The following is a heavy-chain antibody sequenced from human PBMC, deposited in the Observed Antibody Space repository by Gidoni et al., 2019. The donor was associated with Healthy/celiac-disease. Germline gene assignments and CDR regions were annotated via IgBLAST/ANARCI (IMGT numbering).Heavy chain of an antibody. CDR1: GGTFSSYA. Sequence: QVQLVQSGAEVKKPGSSVKVSCKASGGTFSSYAISWVRQAPGQGLGWMGGIIPIFGTANYAQKFQGRVTITADESTSTAYMELSSLRSEDTAVYYCLTNNIVATITEIDYWGQGTLVTVSS. V-gene: IGHV1-69*01. D-gene: IGHD5-12*01. CDR3: LTNNIVATITEIDY. CDR2: IIPIFGTA. J-gene: IGHJ4*02.